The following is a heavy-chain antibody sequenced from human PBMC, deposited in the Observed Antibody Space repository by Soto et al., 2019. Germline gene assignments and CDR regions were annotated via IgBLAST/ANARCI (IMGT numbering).Heavy chain of an antibody. CDR1: GVSFSGYY. Sequence: PSETLSLTCAVYGVSFSGYYWSWIRQPPGKGLEWIGEINHSGSTNYNPSLKSRVTISVDTSKNQFSLKLSSVTAADTAVYYCARGIAAATSAVPSFDYYYYMDVWGKGTTVTVSS. D-gene: IGHD6-13*01. J-gene: IGHJ6*03. CDR2: INHSGST. CDR3: ARGIAAATSAVPSFDYYYYMDV. V-gene: IGHV4-34*01.